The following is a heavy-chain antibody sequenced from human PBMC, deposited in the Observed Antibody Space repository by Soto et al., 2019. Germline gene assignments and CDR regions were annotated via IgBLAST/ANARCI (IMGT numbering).Heavy chain of an antibody. J-gene: IGHJ6*02. CDR2: ISYDGSNK. V-gene: IGHV3-30*18. D-gene: IGHD2-8*01. Sequence: GESLKISCAASGFTFSSYGMHWVRQAPGKGLEWVAVISYDGSNKYYADSVKGRFTISRDNSKNTLYLQMNSLRAEDTAVYYCAKDRVHIVLMVYAAYGMDVWGQGTTVTGSS. CDR1: GFTFSSYG. CDR3: AKDRVHIVLMVYAAYGMDV.